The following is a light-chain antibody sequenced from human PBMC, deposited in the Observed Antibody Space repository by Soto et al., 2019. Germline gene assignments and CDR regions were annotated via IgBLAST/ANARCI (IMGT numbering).Light chain of an antibody. CDR3: SSYTSSGTYV. V-gene: IGLV2-14*01. J-gene: IGLJ1*01. CDR1: SSDVGSYDY. CDR2: EVS. Sequence: QSALTQPASVSGSPGQSSTISCTGTSSDVGSYDYVSWYQQHPGKAPKLMIYEVSNRPSGVSNRFSGSKSGNTASLTISGLQAEDEADYYCSSYTSSGTYVFGAGTKVTVL.